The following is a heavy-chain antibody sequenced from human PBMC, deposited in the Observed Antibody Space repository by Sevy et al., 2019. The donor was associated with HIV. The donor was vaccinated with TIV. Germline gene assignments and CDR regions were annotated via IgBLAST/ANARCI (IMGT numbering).Heavy chain of an antibody. CDR1: GFTFSSYE. J-gene: IGHJ4*02. CDR3: ARDLPPSATTVAHFDC. Sequence: GGSLRLSCAASGFTFSSYEMNWVRQAPGKGLEWVSYISNSGTTISYSDSVKGRFTTSGDNARNSLYLQMNSLRAEDTAVYYCARDLPPSATTVAHFDCWGQGTLVTVSS. D-gene: IGHD4-17*01. CDR2: ISNSGTTI. V-gene: IGHV3-48*03.